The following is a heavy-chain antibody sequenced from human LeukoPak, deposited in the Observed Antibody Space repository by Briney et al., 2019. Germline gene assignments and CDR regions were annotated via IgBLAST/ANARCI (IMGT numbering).Heavy chain of an antibody. Sequence: GESLKISCKASGYSFTNYGIGWVRQVPGKGLEWMGIIYPDDSDSRNSPSFQGQDTISVDKSVSTAYLQWSSLKASDTAIYYCARRSGGYSYGEFDYWGQGTQVTVSS. V-gene: IGHV5-51*01. D-gene: IGHD5-18*01. J-gene: IGHJ4*02. CDR3: ARRSGGYSYGEFDY. CDR1: GYSFTNYG. CDR2: IYPDDSDS.